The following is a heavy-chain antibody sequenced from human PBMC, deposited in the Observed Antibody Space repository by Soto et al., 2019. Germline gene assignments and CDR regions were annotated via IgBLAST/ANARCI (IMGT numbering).Heavy chain of an antibody. J-gene: IGHJ4*02. D-gene: IGHD3-22*01. CDR3: ARHVKLHYYDSSGPTYYFDY. Sequence: SETLSLTCTVSGGSISSYYWSWIRQPPGKGLEWIGYIYYSGSTNYNPSLKSRVTISVDTSKNQFSLKLSSVTAADTAVYYCARHVKLHYYDSSGPTYYFDYWGQGTLVTVSS. CDR1: GGSISSYY. CDR2: IYYSGST. V-gene: IGHV4-59*08.